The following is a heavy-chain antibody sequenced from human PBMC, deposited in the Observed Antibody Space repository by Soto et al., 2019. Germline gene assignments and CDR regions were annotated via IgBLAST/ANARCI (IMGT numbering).Heavy chain of an antibody. V-gene: IGHV4-39*01. D-gene: IGHD3-10*01. Sequence: PSETLSLTCTVSGGSISSSSYYWGWIRQPPGKGLEWIGSIYYSGSTYYNPSLKSRVTISVDTSKNQFSLKLSSVTAADTAVYYCARRGLGELLFDWFDPWGQGTLVTVPS. CDR1: GGSISSSSYY. CDR3: ARRGLGELLFDWFDP. J-gene: IGHJ5*02. CDR2: IYYSGST.